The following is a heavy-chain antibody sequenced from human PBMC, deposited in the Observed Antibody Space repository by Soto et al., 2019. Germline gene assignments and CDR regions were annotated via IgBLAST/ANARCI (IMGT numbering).Heavy chain of an antibody. CDR3: ARDGLLGYFDY. D-gene: IGHD3-16*01. CDR2: ISYDGSNK. Sequence: QVQLVESGGGVVQPGRSLRLSCAASGFTFSSYAMHWVRQAPGKGLEWVAAISYDGSNKYYADSVKGRFTISRDNSKNSRYLQMISLRAEDTAVYYCARDGLLGYFDYWGQGTLVTVSS. J-gene: IGHJ4*02. V-gene: IGHV3-30-3*01. CDR1: GFTFSSYA.